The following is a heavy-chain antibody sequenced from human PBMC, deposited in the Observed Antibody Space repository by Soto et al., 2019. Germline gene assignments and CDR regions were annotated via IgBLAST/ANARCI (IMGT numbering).Heavy chain of an antibody. CDR1: RVSISDYY. J-gene: IGHJ5*02. D-gene: IGHD2-8*02. CDR2: VYYTGYT. Sequence: QVQLQESGPGLVKPSETLSLTCTVSRVSISDYYWTWVRQPPGKGLEWIGNVYYTGYTYYNPSLKNGVTISVATSKKQYSLKLNSVTAADTAVYYCATQRLCTGGHCWNWFDPWGQGTLVTVSS. V-gene: IGHV4-59*08. CDR3: ATQRLCTGGHCWNWFDP.